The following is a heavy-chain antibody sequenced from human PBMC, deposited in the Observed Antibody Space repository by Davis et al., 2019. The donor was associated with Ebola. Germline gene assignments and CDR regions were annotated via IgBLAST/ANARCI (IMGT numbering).Heavy chain of an antibody. V-gene: IGHV1-2*02. CDR2: INPNTDDR. D-gene: IGHD2-2*01. CDR3: AREAGYCSSTSCSKQSFDY. J-gene: IGHJ4*02. CDR1: GYIFTGYY. Sequence: ASVKVSCKTSGYIFTGYYMHWVRQAPGQGLEWMGWINPNTDDRGYVQKFQDRVTMTRDTSINPLYMQLSGVTSDDTAVYFCAREAGYCSSTSCSKQSFDYWGQGTLVTVSS.